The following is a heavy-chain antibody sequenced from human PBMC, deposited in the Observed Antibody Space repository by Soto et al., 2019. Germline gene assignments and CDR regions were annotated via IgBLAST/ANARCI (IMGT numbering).Heavy chain of an antibody. D-gene: IGHD1-7*01. Sequence: GGSLRLSCAASGFTFSSYAMHWVRQAPGKGLEWVAVISYDGSNKYYADSVKGRFTISRDNSKNTLYLQMNSLRAEDTVVYYCARDFMDWNYLRRGPAFDIWGQGTMVTVSS. CDR1: GFTFSSYA. CDR3: ARDFMDWNYLRRGPAFDI. J-gene: IGHJ3*02. CDR2: ISYDGSNK. V-gene: IGHV3-30-3*01.